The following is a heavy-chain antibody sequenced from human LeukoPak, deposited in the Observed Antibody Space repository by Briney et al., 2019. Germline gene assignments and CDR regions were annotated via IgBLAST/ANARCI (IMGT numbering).Heavy chain of an antibody. J-gene: IGHJ3*02. Sequence: GGSLRLSCAVSGFTFISYSMNCVRQAPGKGLEWVSYISSDSSNIYYADSVNGRFTISRDNAKNSLYLQMNSLRAEDTAVYYCARDPRRHRGAFDIWGQGTMVSVSS. D-gene: IGHD1-14*01. CDR2: ISSDSSNI. CDR3: ARDPRRHRGAFDI. V-gene: IGHV3-48*01. CDR1: GFTFISYS.